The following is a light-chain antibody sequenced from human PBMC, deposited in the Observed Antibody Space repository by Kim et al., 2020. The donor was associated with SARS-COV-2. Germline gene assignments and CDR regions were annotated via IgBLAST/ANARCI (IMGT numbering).Light chain of an antibody. J-gene: IGKJ2*01. V-gene: IGKV1-5*01. Sequence: DIQMTQSPSTLSASVGDRVTITCRASQSISRSLAWYQQKPGKAPKLLMYDASILQSGVPSRFSGSRSGAEFTLTINSLQPDDFATYYCQQYSSYSPTFGQGTKLEIK. CDR3: QQYSSYSPT. CDR2: DAS. CDR1: QSISRS.